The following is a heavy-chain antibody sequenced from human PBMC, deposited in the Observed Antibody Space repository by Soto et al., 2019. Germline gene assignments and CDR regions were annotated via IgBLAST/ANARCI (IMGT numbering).Heavy chain of an antibody. CDR3: AGELSIAVAGRGWFDP. CDR1: GYTLTSYA. V-gene: IGHV1-3*01. Sequence: QVQLVQSGAEVKKPGASVKVSCKASGYTLTSYAMQWVRQAPGQRLEWMGWINAGNGNTKYSQKFQGRVTITRDTSASTAYMELSSLRSEATAVYYCAGELSIAVAGRGWFDPWGQGTLVTVSS. CDR2: INAGNGNT. J-gene: IGHJ5*02. D-gene: IGHD6-19*01.